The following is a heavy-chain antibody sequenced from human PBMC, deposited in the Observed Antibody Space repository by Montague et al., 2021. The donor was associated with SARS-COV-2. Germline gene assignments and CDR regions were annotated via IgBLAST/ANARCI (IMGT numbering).Heavy chain of an antibody. J-gene: IGHJ4*02. Sequence: SETLSLTCAVYGGSFHIFSWGRIRQSPGKGLEWIGEVGQGGKTNYNPSLKSRVTISVDTSKNQFSLKLSSVTAADTAVYYCARMTLLRYFDWLSHGGYFDYWGQGTLVTVSS. V-gene: IGHV4-34*01. CDR1: GGSFHIFS. CDR3: ARMTLLRYFDWLSHGGYFDY. D-gene: IGHD3-9*01. CDR2: VGQGGKT.